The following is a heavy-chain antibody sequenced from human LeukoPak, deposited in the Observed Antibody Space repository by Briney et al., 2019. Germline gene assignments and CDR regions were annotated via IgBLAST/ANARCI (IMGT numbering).Heavy chain of an antibody. CDR1: GGTFSSYA. V-gene: IGHV1-69*13. CDR3: ARDIPLTITMIVGKAYGMDV. CDR2: IIPIFGTA. Sequence: SVKVSCKASGGTFSSYAISWVRQAPGQGLEWMGGIIPIFGTANYAQKFQGRVTITADESTSTAHMELSSLRSEDTAVYYCARDIPLTITMIVGKAYGMDVWGQGTTVTVSS. D-gene: IGHD3-22*01. J-gene: IGHJ6*02.